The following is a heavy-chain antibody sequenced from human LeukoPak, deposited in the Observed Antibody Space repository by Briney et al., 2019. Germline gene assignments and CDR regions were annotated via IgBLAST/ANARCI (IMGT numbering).Heavy chain of an antibody. CDR2: IIPIFGTA. J-gene: IGHJ4*02. V-gene: IGHV1-69*13. Sequence: SVKVSCKASGGTFSSYAISWVRQAPGQGLEWMGGIIPIFGTANYAQKFQGRVTITADESTSTAYMELSSLRSEDTAVYYCARDRRRYCSGGSCYPGSRWYFDYWGQGTLVTVSS. D-gene: IGHD2-15*01. CDR1: GGTFSSYA. CDR3: ARDRRRYCSGGSCYPGSRWYFDY.